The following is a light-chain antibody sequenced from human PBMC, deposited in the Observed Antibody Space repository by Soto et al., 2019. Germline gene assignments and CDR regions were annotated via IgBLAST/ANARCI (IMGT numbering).Light chain of an antibody. V-gene: IGKV3-20*01. J-gene: IGKJ2*01. CDR1: QSVTSNY. CDR3: QQYGTSPYT. CDR2: GAS. Sequence: EIVLTQSPGTLSLSPGERATLSCRAGQSVTSNYVAWYQQKHGQAPRLLIYGASYRATDIPDRFSGSGSGTDFTLTISRLEAEDFAVYYCQQYGTSPYTFGQATKLEIK.